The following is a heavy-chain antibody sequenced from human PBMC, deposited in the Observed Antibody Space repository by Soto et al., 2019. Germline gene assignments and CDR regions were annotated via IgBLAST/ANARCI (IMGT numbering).Heavy chain of an antibody. Sequence: QVPLVQSGAEVKKPGSSVKVSCKASGGTFSSFAISWVRQAPGQGLEWMGDIIPRFGTTNYAQTFQGRVTITADESTTTAYLELRSLRSNDPAVYYCARGLDTTGAHSHNWGQGTLVTVSS. CDR3: ARGLDTTGAHSHN. D-gene: IGHD1-1*01. J-gene: IGHJ4*02. CDR2: IIPRFGTT. CDR1: GGTFSSFA. V-gene: IGHV1-69*01.